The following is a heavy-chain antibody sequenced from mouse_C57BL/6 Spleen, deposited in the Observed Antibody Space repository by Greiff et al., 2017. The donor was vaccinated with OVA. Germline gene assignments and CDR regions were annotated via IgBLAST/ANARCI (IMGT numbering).Heavy chain of an antibody. Sequence: EVKVVESEGGLVQPGSSMKLSCTASGFTFSDYYMAWVRQVPEKGLEWVANINYDGSSTYYLDSLKSRFIISRDNAKNILYLQMSSLKSEDTATYYCARDHAHYYGSSYWYFDVWGTGTTVTVSS. CDR2: INYDGSST. CDR1: GFTFSDYY. J-gene: IGHJ1*03. CDR3: ARDHAHYYGSSYWYFDV. D-gene: IGHD1-1*01. V-gene: IGHV5-16*01.